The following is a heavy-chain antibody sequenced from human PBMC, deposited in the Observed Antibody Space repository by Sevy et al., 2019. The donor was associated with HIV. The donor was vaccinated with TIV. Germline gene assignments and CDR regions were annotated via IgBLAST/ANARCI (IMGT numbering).Heavy chain of an antibody. CDR1: GFSLSTSGVG. Sequence: SGPTLVNPTQTLTLTCTFSGFSLSTSGVGVGWIRQPPGKALEWLALIYWNDDKRYSPSLKSRLTITKDTSKNQEVLTMTNMDPVDTATYYCAHSSPRGGPYYYGMDVWGQGTTVTVSS. CDR3: AHSSPRGGPYYYGMDV. J-gene: IGHJ6*02. CDR2: IYWNDDK. D-gene: IGHD3-16*01. V-gene: IGHV2-5*01.